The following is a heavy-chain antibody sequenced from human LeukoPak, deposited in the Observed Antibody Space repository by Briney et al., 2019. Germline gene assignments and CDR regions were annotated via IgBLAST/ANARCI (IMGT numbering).Heavy chain of an antibody. CDR2: INHSGST. V-gene: IGHV4-34*01. D-gene: IGHD3-22*01. Sequence: PSETLSLTCAVYGRSFSGYYWSWIRQPPGKGLEWIGEINHSGSTNYNPSLKSRVTISVDTSKNQFSLKLSSVTAADTAVYYCAILPRYDSSGYYYARPFDYWGKGTLVTVSS. CDR1: GRSFSGYY. CDR3: AILPRYDSSGYYYARPFDY. J-gene: IGHJ4*02.